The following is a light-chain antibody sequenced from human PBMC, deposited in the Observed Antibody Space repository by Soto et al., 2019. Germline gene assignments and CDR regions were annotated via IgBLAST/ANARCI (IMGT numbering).Light chain of an antibody. V-gene: IGKV1-9*01. CDR2: AAS. J-gene: IGKJ4*01. CDR1: QGISSF. Sequence: IKLTHTPFSLSASLKDRVPIXCLASQGISSFLAWYQQKPGKAPKLLIYAASSLQSGVPSRFSGSGFGTDFTLTITSLQPEDFATYYCQQVESYPSTFGGGSKVDIK. CDR3: QQVESYPST.